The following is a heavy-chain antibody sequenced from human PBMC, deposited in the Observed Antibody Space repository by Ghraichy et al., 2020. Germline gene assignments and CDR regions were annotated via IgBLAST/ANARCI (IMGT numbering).Heavy chain of an antibody. CDR1: GGSISSSSYY. Sequence: SETLSLTCTVSGGSISSSSYYWGWIRQPPGKGLEWIGSIYYSGSTYYNPSLKSRVTISVDTSKNQFSLKLSSVTAADTAVYYCARHQDEMGTGAFDIWGQGTMVTVSS. V-gene: IGHV4-39*01. J-gene: IGHJ3*02. CDR2: IYYSGST. D-gene: IGHD5-24*01. CDR3: ARHQDEMGTGAFDI.